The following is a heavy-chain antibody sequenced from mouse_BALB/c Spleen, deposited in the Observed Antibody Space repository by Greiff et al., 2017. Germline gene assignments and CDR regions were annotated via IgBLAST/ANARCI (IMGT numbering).Heavy chain of an antibody. Sequence: QVQLQQSGPQLVRPGASVKISCKASGYSFTSYWMHWVKQRPGQGLEWIGMIDPSDSETRLNQKFKDKATLTVDKSSSTAYMQLSSPTSEDSAVYCCARENRYGDYFDYWGQGTTVTVSS. CDR3: ARENRYGDYFDY. CDR1: GYSFTSYW. J-gene: IGHJ2*01. V-gene: IGHV1S126*01. D-gene: IGHD2-14*01. CDR2: IDPSDSET.